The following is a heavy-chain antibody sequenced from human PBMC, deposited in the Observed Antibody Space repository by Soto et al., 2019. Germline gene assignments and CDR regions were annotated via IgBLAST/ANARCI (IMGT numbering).Heavy chain of an antibody. Sequence: QGQLQQSGPGLVKPSQTLSLTCAISGDSVSSDITSWNWIRQSPSRGLEWLGRTYYRSKWFHDYAASVKSRITINPDRSKNQFSLELNSMTPEDTAVYYCARGNALDVWGQGTVVTVSS. CDR1: GDSVSSDITS. V-gene: IGHV6-1*01. CDR3: ARGNALDV. CDR2: TYYRSKWFH. J-gene: IGHJ3*01. D-gene: IGHD3-10*01.